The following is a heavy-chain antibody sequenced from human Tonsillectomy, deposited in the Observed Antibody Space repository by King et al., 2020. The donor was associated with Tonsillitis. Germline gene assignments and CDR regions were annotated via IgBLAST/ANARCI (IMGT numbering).Heavy chain of an antibody. J-gene: IGHJ6*03. CDR3: ARDMWDLRMDV. CDR2: ISPYNDDT. CDR1: GYTFTRYG. D-gene: IGHD1-26*01. V-gene: IGHV1-18*01. Sequence: QLVQSGAEVKKPGASVKVSCKASGYTFTRYGISWVRQAPRQGLEWMGWISPYNDDTNYAQKLQGRVTMTTDTSTTTAYMELRSLRSDDTAVYYCARDMWDLRMDVWGKGTTVTVSS.